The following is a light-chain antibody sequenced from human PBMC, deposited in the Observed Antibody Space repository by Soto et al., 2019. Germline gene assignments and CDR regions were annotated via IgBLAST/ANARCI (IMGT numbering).Light chain of an antibody. CDR1: QSVSSSY. V-gene: IGKV3-20*01. J-gene: IGKJ5*01. Sequence: EIVLTQSPGTLSLSPGERATLSCRASQSVSSSYLAWYQQKPGQAPRLLIYGASSMPTGIPDRFSGSGSGTDFTLTISRLEPEDFAVYYCQQYGSYSTFGQGTRLENK. CDR2: GAS. CDR3: QQYGSYST.